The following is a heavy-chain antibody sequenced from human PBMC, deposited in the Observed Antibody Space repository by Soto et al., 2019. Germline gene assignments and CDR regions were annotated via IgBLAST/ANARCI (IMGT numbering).Heavy chain of an antibody. V-gene: IGHV3-30-3*01. D-gene: IGHD3-22*01. CDR2: ISYDGSNK. J-gene: IGHJ6*02. CDR3: ARENIEHYYDSSGYYPTYYYYYGMDV. CDR1: GFTFSSYA. Sequence: GGSLRLSCAASGFTFSSYAMHWVRQAPGKGLEWVAVISYDGSNKYYADSVKGRFTISRDNSKNTLYLQMNSLRAEDTAVYYCARENIEHYYDSSGYYPTYYYYYGMDVWGQGTTVTVSS.